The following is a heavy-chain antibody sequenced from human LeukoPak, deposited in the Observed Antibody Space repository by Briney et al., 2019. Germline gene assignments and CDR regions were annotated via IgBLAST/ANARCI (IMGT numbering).Heavy chain of an antibody. CDR3: AREIMGSGWYFFDS. J-gene: IGHJ4*02. V-gene: IGHV1-69*04. CDR1: GGTFSSYA. Sequence: ASVKVSCKASGGTFSSYAISWVRQAPGQGLEWMGRIIPILGIANYAQRFQGRVTITADKSTSTAYMELSSLRSDDTAVYFCAREIMGSGWYFFDSWGQGTLVIVSS. CDR2: IIPILGIA. D-gene: IGHD6-19*01.